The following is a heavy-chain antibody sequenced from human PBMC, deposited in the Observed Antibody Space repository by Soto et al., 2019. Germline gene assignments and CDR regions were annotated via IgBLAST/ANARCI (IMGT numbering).Heavy chain of an antibody. CDR1: GFTFSSYS. V-gene: IGHV3-48*02. J-gene: IGHJ6*02. D-gene: IGHD1-7*01. Sequence: GGSLRLSCAASGFTFSSYSMNWVRQAPGKGLEWVSYISSSSSTIYYADSVKGRFTISRDNAKNSLYLQMNSLRDEDTAVYYCARERAINWNFDYYGMDVWGQGTTVTVSS. CDR2: ISSSSSTI. CDR3: ARERAINWNFDYYGMDV.